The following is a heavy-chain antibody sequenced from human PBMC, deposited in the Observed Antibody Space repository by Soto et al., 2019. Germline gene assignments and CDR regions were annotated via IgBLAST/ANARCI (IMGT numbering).Heavy chain of an antibody. J-gene: IGHJ6*02. D-gene: IGHD5-12*01. CDR3: ARQIYSGYDFYYYYGMDV. CDR1: GYSFTSYW. Sequence: GESLKISCKGSGYSFTSYWIGWVRQMPGKGLEWMGIIYPGDSDTRYSPSFQGQVTISADKSISTAYLQWSSLKASDTAMYYCARQIYSGYDFYYYYGMDVWGQGTTVTVSS. CDR2: IYPGDSDT. V-gene: IGHV5-51*01.